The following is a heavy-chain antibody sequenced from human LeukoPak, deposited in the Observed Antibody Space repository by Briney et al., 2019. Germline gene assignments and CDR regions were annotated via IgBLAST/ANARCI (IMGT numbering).Heavy chain of an antibody. Sequence: SETLSLTCAVSGGSISSGDYYWSWIRQPPGKGLEWIGYIYYSGSTYYNPSLKSRVTISVDTSKNQFSLKLSSVTAADTAVYYCARAIRGRMIVVPVDTRFDPWGQGTLVTVSS. CDR1: GGSISSGDYY. CDR3: ARAIRGRMIVVPVDTRFDP. J-gene: IGHJ5*02. V-gene: IGHV4-31*11. D-gene: IGHD3-22*01. CDR2: IYYSGST.